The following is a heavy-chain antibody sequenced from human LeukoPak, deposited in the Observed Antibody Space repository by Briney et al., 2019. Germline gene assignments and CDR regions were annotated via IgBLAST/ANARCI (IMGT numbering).Heavy chain of an antibody. J-gene: IGHJ4*02. CDR2: ISGSGGST. Sequence: GGSLRLSCAASGFTFNSYAMSWVRQAPGKGLEWVSAISGSGGSTYYADSVKGRFTISRDNSKNTLYLQMNSLRAEDTAVYYCAKGKSSSWYYFDYWGQGTLVTVSS. D-gene: IGHD6-13*01. CDR1: GFTFNSYA. CDR3: AKGKSSSWYYFDY. V-gene: IGHV3-23*01.